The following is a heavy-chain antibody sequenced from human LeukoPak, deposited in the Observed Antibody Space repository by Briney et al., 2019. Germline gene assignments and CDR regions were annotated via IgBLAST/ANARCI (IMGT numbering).Heavy chain of an antibody. CDR2: IYYSGST. V-gene: IGHV4-59*01. J-gene: IGHJ4*02. Sequence: VKPSETLSLTCTVSGGSISSYYWSWIRQPPGKGLEWIGYIYYSGSTNYNPPLKSRVTISVDTSKNQFSLKLSSVTAADTAVYYCASRTMIVGSFDYWGQGTLVTVSS. D-gene: IGHD3-22*01. CDR1: GGSISSYY. CDR3: ASRTMIVGSFDY.